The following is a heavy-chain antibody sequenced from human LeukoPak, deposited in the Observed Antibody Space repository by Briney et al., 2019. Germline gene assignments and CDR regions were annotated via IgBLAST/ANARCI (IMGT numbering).Heavy chain of an antibody. J-gene: IGHJ5*02. CDR2: ITGGGDET. V-gene: IGHV3-23*01. D-gene: IGHD6-13*01. Sequence: GGSLRLSCAASGFIFSNYALMWVRQAPGKGLEWVSSITGGGDETFYADSVKGRFSLSRDNSKNMLYLQIYSLGAEDTAMYYCAKGAAAGLVDWFDPWGQGTLVTVSS. CDR3: AKGAAAGLVDWFDP. CDR1: GFIFSNYA.